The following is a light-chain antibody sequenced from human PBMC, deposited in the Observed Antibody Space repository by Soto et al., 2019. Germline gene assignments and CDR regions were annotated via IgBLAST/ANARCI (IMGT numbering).Light chain of an antibody. Sequence: DVVMTQAPLSLSVTPGEPASMSCRSSQSLLDSEDGNTYVDWYLQRPGQSPQLLIYTLSSRASGVPARFSGGGLRTAFTLKISRVEAEDVGVYYCMQRIEFPITFGQGTRLEV. J-gene: IGKJ5*01. CDR2: TLS. V-gene: IGKV2-40*01. CDR3: MQRIEFPIT. CDR1: QSLLDSEDGNTY.